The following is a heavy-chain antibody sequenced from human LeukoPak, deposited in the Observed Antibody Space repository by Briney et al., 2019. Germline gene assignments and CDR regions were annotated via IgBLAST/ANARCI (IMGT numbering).Heavy chain of an antibody. J-gene: IGHJ3*02. D-gene: IGHD2-2*01. CDR1: GFTFSDYW. Sequence: HPGGSLRLSCVASGFTFSDYWMTWVRQAPGKGLERVANIKEDGNKQYYLDSVKGRFTISRDNGKNSLYLQMNSLRAEDTAAFYCAREIPGAMNAFDIWGQGTMVTVSS. V-gene: IGHV3-7*01. CDR2: IKEDGNKQ. CDR3: AREIPGAMNAFDI.